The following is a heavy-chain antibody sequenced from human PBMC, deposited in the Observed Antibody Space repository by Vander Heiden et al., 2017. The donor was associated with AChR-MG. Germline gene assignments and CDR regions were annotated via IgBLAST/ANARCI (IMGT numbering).Heavy chain of an antibody. CDR3: AKETRGNCYDGMDV. D-gene: IGHD2-15*01. Sequence: EVHLGESGGGFVQHGRYLSRSCPAPVLAFNDYGIDWVRQGPGKGLEWVSGITWNSCSIAYAQSVKGRFTIASDNAKNSLYLQMNSLRPDDTALYYCAKETRGNCYDGMDVWGQGTTVTVSS. CDR2: ITWNSCSI. V-gene: IGHV3-9*01. J-gene: IGHJ6*02. CDR1: VLAFNDYG.